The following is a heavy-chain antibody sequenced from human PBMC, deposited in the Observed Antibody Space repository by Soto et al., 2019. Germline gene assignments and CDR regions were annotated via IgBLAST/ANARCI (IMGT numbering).Heavy chain of an antibody. J-gene: IGHJ2*01. CDR3: AKFEGHPVEYWYLDF. CDR2: IHGGGGAT. Sequence: EVQLLESGGGLVQPGGSLRLSCAASGFTFSAYAMGWVRQAPGKGLEWVSTIHGGGGATHYADSVKGRFTISRDDSKNTLYAQMNSLRAEDTDFCYCAKFEGHPVEYWYLDFWGRGTLVTVSS. CDR1: GFTFSAYA. D-gene: IGHD1-1*01. V-gene: IGHV3-23*01.